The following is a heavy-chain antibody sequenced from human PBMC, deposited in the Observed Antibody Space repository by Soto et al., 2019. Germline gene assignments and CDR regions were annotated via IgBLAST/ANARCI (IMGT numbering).Heavy chain of an antibody. CDR1: GGTFSTYP. D-gene: IGHD3-9*01. CDR3: ARAPSNYDPLTGYTASYVDI. V-gene: IGHV1-69*11. J-gene: IGHJ4*02. CDR2: IIPVLGTA. Sequence: QVQLVQSGAEVKKPGSSVKVSCKASGGTFSTYPISWVRQAPGHGLEWMGGIIPVLGTANCAQRFQDKVTITADETTSTGSKGLSSLRPEATASYYCARAPSNYDPLTGYTASYVDIWGQGPLVTVSS.